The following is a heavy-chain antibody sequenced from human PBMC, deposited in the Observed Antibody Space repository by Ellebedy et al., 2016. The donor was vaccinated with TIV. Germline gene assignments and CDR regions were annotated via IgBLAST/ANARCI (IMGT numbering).Heavy chain of an antibody. CDR2: INAGNGNI. CDR3: ARLKGVWGSYRQTVDY. J-gene: IGHJ4*02. V-gene: IGHV1-3*01. D-gene: IGHD3-16*02. CDR1: RYTFTSYV. Sequence: ASVKVSXKASRYTFTSYVIHWVRQAPGQRLEWMGWINAGNGNIKYSQKFQGRVTITADKSTSTAYIELSSLKSEDTAVYYCARLKGVWGSYRQTVDYWGQGTLVTVSS.